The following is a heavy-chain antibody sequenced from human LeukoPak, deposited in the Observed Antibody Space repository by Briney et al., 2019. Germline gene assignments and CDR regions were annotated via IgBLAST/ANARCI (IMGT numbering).Heavy chain of an antibody. CDR2: IKNKTDGGTT. V-gene: IGHV3-15*01. Sequence: PGGSLRLSCAASGFTFSNAWMSWVRQAPGKGLEWVGRIKNKTDGGTTDYAAPVKGRFTISRDDSKNTLYLQMNSLKTEDTAVYYCTTELWFGELNYFDYWGQGTLVTVSS. CDR1: GFTFSNAW. CDR3: TTELWFGELNYFDY. D-gene: IGHD3-10*01. J-gene: IGHJ4*02.